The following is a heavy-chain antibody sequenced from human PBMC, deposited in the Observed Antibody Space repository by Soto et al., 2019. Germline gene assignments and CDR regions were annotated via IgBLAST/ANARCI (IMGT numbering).Heavy chain of an antibody. Sequence: QVQLVQSGAEVKKPGASVKVSCKASGYTFTSYDINWVRQATGQGLEWMGWMNPNSGNTGYAQKFQGRVTMTRNTSISTAYRELSSLRSEDTAVYYCARGGYSSGWVYYYYYMDVWGKGTTVTVSS. CDR1: GYTFTSYD. J-gene: IGHJ6*03. CDR2: MNPNSGNT. V-gene: IGHV1-8*01. CDR3: ARGGYSSGWVYYYYYMDV. D-gene: IGHD6-19*01.